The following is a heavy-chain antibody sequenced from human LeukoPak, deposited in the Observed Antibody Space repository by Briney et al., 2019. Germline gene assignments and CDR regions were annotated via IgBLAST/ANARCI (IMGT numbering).Heavy chain of an antibody. V-gene: IGHV4-61*02. CDR1: RGSISIGLYY. Sequence: SETLSLTCTVSRGSISIGLYYWSWIRQPAGKGLEWIRRISAIGTININPSLRSRFTISVTTSKNQFTLSLNSVTAADTAVYYFARDRSEHGHGYEFGYWGQGTRVIVSS. J-gene: IGHJ4*02. CDR2: ISAIGTI. D-gene: IGHD2-21*02. CDR3: ARDRSEHGHGYEFGY.